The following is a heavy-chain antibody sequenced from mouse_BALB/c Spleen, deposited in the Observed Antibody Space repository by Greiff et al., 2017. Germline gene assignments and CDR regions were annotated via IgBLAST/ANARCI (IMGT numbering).Heavy chain of an antibody. CDR3: ARDPDY. CDR1: GFTFTDYY. Sequence: EVQLVESGGGLVQPGGSLRLSCATSGFTFTDYYMSWVRQPPGKALEWLGFIRNKANGYTTEYSASVKGRFTISRDNSQSILYLQMNTLRAEDSATYYCARDPDYWGQGTTLTVSS. J-gene: IGHJ2*01. V-gene: IGHV7-3*02. CDR2: IRNKANGYTT.